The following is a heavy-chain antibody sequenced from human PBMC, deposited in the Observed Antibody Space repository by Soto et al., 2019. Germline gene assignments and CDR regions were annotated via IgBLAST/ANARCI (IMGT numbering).Heavy chain of an antibody. V-gene: IGHV5-10-1*01. Sequence: PGESLKISCKGCGYSFTSYWISWVRQMPGKGLEWMGRIDPSDSYTNYSPSFQGHVTISADKSISTAYLQWSSLKASDTAMYYCAVSNYVGYYYYYGMDVWGQGTTVTVSS. CDR3: AVSNYVGYYYYYGMDV. CDR1: GYSFTSYW. D-gene: IGHD4-4*01. J-gene: IGHJ6*02. CDR2: IDPSDSYT.